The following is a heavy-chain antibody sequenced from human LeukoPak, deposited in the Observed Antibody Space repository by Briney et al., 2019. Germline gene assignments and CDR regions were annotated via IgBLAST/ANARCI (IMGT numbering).Heavy chain of an antibody. V-gene: IGHV1-69*13. CDR3: AREPRYSDYDRVLDY. Sequence: SVKVSCKASGGTFSSYTINWVRQAPGQGLEWMGGIVPIFDTAKYAQKFQGRVTITADESTSTAYMELSSLRSEDSAVYYCAREPRYSDYDRVLDYWGQGTLVTVSS. CDR2: IVPIFDTA. J-gene: IGHJ4*02. D-gene: IGHD5-12*01. CDR1: GGTFSSYT.